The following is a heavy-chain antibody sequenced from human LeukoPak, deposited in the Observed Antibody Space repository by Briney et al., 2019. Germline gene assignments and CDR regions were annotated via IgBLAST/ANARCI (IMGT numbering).Heavy chain of an antibody. D-gene: IGHD2-15*01. Sequence: SGGSLRLSCAASGFTFSSYAMSWVRQAPGKGLEWVSVISGSGGSRHYADFAKGRFTISRDNSKNTLYLQMNSLRAEDAAVYYCAKDIVVVSASGDAFDIWGQGTMVIVSA. CDR1: GFTFSSYA. CDR2: ISGSGGSR. J-gene: IGHJ3*02. CDR3: AKDIVVVSASGDAFDI. V-gene: IGHV3-23*01.